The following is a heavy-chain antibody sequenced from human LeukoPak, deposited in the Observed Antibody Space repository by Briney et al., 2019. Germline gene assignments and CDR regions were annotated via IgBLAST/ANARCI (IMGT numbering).Heavy chain of an antibody. V-gene: IGHV4-59*01. CDR1: GGSISSYY. Sequence: SETLSLTCTVSGGSISSYYWSWIRQPPGKGLEWIGYIYYSGGTNYNPSLKSRVTISVDTSKNQFSLKLSSVTAADTAVYYCARTNPNAVAGSLFDYWGQGTLVTVSS. CDR2: IYYSGGT. J-gene: IGHJ4*02. D-gene: IGHD6-19*01. CDR3: ARTNPNAVAGSLFDY.